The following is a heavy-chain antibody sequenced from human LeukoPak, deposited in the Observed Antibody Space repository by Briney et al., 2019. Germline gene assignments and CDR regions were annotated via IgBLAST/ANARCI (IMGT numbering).Heavy chain of an antibody. Sequence: PGRSQRLSCAASGFTFSSYGMHWVRQAPGKGLEWVAVISYDGSNKYYADSVKGRFTISRDNSKNTLYLQMNSLRAEDTAVYYCAKDNRYSSGLDYWGQGTLVTVSS. J-gene: IGHJ4*02. V-gene: IGHV3-30*18. CDR3: AKDNRYSSGLDY. CDR2: ISYDGSNK. D-gene: IGHD6-19*01. CDR1: GFTFSSYG.